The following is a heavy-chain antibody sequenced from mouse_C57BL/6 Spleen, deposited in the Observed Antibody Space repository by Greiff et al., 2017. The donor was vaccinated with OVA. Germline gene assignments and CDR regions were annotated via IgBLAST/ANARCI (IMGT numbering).Heavy chain of an antibody. J-gene: IGHJ2*01. CDR3: ARQGADGVFDY. CDR1: GFTFSSYG. Sequence: VQLKESGGDLVKPGGSLKLSCAASGFTFSSYGMSWVRQTPDKRLEWVATISSGGSYTYYPDSVKGRFTISRDNAKNTLYLQMSSLKSEDTAMYYCARQGADGVFDYWGQGTTLTVSS. V-gene: IGHV5-6*01. CDR2: ISSGGSYT.